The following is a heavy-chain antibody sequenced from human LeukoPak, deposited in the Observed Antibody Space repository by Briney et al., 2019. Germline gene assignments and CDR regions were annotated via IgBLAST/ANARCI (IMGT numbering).Heavy chain of an antibody. CDR2: ISSSSRTI. D-gene: IGHD6-6*01. CDR3: ARDSIAARLRNHYYYYYMDV. J-gene: IGHJ6*03. V-gene: IGHV3-48*01. Sequence: GGSLRLSCAASGFTFSSYNMNWVRQAPGKGLEWVSYISSSSRTIYYADSVKGRFTISRDNAKNSLYLQMNSLRAEDTAVYYCARDSIAARLRNHYYYYYMDVWGKGTTVTVSS. CDR1: GFTFSSYN.